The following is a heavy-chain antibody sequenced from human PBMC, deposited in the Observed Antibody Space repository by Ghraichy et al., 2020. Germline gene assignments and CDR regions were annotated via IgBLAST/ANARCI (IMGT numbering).Heavy chain of an antibody. V-gene: IGHV1-8*01. J-gene: IGHJ1*01. CDR1: GYTFTSYD. CDR3: ARNLPSTVFGVAGTD. Sequence: ASVKVSCKASGYTFTSYDINWVRQATGQGLEWLGWMNPNSGNTGYAQKFQGRVTLTRNTSVTTAYMELSSLRSEDTAVYFCARNLPSTVFGVAGTDWGQGTLVTVSS. CDR2: MNPNSGNT. D-gene: IGHD3-3*01.